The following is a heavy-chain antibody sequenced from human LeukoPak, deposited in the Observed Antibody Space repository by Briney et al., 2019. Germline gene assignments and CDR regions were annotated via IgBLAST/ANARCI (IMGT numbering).Heavy chain of an antibody. J-gene: IGHJ4*02. D-gene: IGHD3-10*01. CDR3: ARAWDMGSGSSPFDY. Sequence: GASVKVSCKASGGTFSSYAISWVRQAPGQGLEWMGGIIPIFGTANYAQKFQGRVTITADKSTSTAYMELGSLRSEDTAVYYCARAWDMGSGSSPFDYWGQGTLVTVSS. V-gene: IGHV1-69*06. CDR1: GGTFSSYA. CDR2: IIPIFGTA.